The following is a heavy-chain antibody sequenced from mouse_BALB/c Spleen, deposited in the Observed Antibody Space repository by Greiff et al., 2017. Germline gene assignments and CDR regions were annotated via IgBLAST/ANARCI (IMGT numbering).Heavy chain of an antibody. CDR1: GYTFTSYW. J-gene: IGHJ1*01. CDR3: TRGYGNWYFDV. V-gene: IGHV1S22*01. D-gene: IGHD2-1*01. Sequence: LQQPGSELVRPGASVKLSCKASGYTFTSYWMHWVKQRPGQGLEWIGNIYPGSGSTNYDEKFKSKATLTVDTSSSTAYMQLSSLTSEDSAVYYCTRGYGNWYFDVWGAGTTVTVSS. CDR2: IYPGSGST.